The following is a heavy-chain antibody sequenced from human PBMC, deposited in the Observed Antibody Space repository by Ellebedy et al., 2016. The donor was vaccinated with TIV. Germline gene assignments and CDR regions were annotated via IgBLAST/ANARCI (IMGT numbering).Heavy chain of an antibody. Sequence: GESLKISXAASGFTFSSYSMNWVRQAPGKGLEWVGRIKSKTDGGTTDYAAPVKGRFTISRDDSKNTLYLQMNSLRAEDTAVYYCAKEKDYTAMVTPFDYWGQGTLVTVSS. V-gene: IGHV3-15*01. D-gene: IGHD5-18*01. CDR2: IKSKTDGGTT. J-gene: IGHJ4*02. CDR3: AKEKDYTAMVTPFDY. CDR1: GFTFSSYS.